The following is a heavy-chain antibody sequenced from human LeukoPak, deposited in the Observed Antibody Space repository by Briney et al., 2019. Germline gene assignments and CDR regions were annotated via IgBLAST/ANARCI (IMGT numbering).Heavy chain of an antibody. Sequence: PGGSLRLSCAASGFTFSSYGMHWVRQAPGKGLEWMAVIWYDGSNKYYADSVKGRFTISRDNSKNTLYLQMNSLRAEDTAIYYCARLTTTATTFVYWGQGALVTVSS. V-gene: IGHV3-33*01. J-gene: IGHJ4*02. D-gene: IGHD4-4*01. CDR1: GFTFSSYG. CDR3: ARLTTTATTFVY. CDR2: IWYDGSNK.